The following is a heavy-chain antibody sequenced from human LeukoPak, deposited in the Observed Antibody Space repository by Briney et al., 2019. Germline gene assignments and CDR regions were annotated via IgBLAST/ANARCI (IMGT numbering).Heavy chain of an antibody. CDR3: ARDNTYYYDSRGYSKYNWFDP. J-gene: IGHJ5*02. Sequence: PSETLSLTCAVSGGSISSGGYSWSWIRQPPGKGLEWIGYIYHSGSTYYNPSLKSRVTISVDRSKNQFSLKLSSVTAADTAVYYCARDNTYYYDSRGYSKYNWFDPWGQGTLVTVSS. CDR1: GGSISSGGYS. D-gene: IGHD3-22*01. CDR2: IYHSGST. V-gene: IGHV4-30-2*01.